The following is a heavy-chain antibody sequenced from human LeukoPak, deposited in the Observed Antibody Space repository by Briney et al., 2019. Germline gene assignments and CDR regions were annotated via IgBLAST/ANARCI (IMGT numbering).Heavy chain of an antibody. D-gene: IGHD2/OR15-2a*01. CDR2: IYTSGST. J-gene: IGHJ4*02. CDR1: GGSISGYY. V-gene: IGHV4-4*07. CDR3: ARYNFGSDYFSS. Sequence: SETLSLTCTVSGGSISGYYWSWIHQPAGKGPEWIGRIYTSGSTKYNPSLKGRVTMSLDTSKNQFSLKLSSVTAADTAVYYCARYNFGSDYFSSWGQGTLVTVSS.